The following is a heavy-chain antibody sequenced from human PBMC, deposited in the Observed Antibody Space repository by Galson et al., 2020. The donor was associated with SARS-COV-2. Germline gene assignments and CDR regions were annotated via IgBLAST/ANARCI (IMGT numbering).Heavy chain of an antibody. Sequence: GGSLRLSCAASGFTFSSYGMHWVRQAPGKGLEWVAFIRYDGSNKYYADSVKGRFTISRDNSKNTLYLQMNSLRAEDTAVYYCATSIMITFGVVIADGLDAFDIWGQGTMVTVSS. J-gene: IGHJ3*02. D-gene: IGHD3-16*02. CDR1: GFTFSSYG. CDR3: ATSIMITFGVVIADGLDAFDI. CDR2: IRYDGSNK. V-gene: IGHV3-30*02.